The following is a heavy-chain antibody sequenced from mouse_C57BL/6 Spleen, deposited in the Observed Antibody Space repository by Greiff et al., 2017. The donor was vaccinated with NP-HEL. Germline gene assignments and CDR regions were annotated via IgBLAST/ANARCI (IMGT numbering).Heavy chain of an antibody. CDR1: GYTFTSYW. CDR3: ARGELFYYAMDY. V-gene: IGHV1-52*01. J-gene: IGHJ4*01. CDR2: IDPSDSET. Sequence: QVKLQQPGAELVRPGSSVKLSCKASGYTFTSYWMHWVKQRPIQGLEWIGNIDPSDSETHYNQKFKDKATLTVDKSSSTAYMQLSSLTSEDSAVYYCARGELFYYAMDYWGQGTSVTVSS.